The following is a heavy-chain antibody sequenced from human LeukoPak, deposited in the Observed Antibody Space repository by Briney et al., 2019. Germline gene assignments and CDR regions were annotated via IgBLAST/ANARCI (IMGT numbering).Heavy chain of an antibody. CDR3: ARGGGLDV. J-gene: IGHJ6*02. CDR1: GFTFSSYW. D-gene: IGHD3-16*01. V-gene: IGHV3-7*03. Sequence: GGSLRLSCAASGFTFSSYWMNWARQAPGKGLEWVASINHNGNVNYYVDSVKGRFTISRDNAKNSLYLQMSNLRAEDTAVYFCARGGGLDVSGQGATVTVSS. CDR2: INHNGNVN.